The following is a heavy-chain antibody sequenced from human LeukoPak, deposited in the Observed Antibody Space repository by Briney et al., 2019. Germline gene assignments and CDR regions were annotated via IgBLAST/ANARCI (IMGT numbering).Heavy chain of an antibody. CDR2: IKQDGSTT. J-gene: IGHJ4*02. V-gene: IGHV3-7*01. CDR1: GFTFSNYW. CDR3: ARWRGGYYFDY. D-gene: IGHD5-12*01. Sequence: GGSLRLSCAASGFTFSNYWMSWVRQSPGKGLEWLANIKQDGSTTYYVDSVTGRLTISKDNANNSLYLQINSLRAEDTAVYYCARWRGGYYFDYWGQGTLVTVSS.